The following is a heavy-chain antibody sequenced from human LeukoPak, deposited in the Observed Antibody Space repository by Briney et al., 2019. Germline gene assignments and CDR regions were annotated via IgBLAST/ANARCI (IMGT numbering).Heavy chain of an antibody. J-gene: IGHJ4*02. CDR1: GFRFSAYW. CDR3: ARDDYGPAGY. Sequence: GGCLRLSCAASGFRFSAYWMSWVRQAPGRGLEWVANINLDGSEKYYVDSVKGRFTISRDNAKSSVYLQMNSLRPEDTAVYYCARDDYGPAGYGGQGTLVTVSS. CDR2: INLDGSEK. V-gene: IGHV3-7*01. D-gene: IGHD4-17*01.